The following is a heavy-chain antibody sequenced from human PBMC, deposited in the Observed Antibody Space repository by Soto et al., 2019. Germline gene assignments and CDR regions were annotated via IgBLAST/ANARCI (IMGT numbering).Heavy chain of an antibody. CDR1: GGSISSGGYY. Sequence: QVQLQESGPGLVKPSQTLSLTCTVSGGSISSGGYYWSWIRQHPGKGLEWIGYIYYSGSTYYNPSLKSRVTISVDTSKNQFALKLSSVTAADTAVYYWARQRLYVDTAMVIDQDFDYWGQGTLVTVSS. CDR3: ARQRLYVDTAMVIDQDFDY. J-gene: IGHJ4*02. CDR2: IYYSGST. V-gene: IGHV4-31*03. D-gene: IGHD5-18*01.